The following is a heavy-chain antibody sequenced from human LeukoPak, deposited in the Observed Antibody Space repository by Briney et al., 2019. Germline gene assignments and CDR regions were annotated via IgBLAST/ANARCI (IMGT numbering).Heavy chain of an antibody. J-gene: IGHJ6*03. Sequence: QAGGSLRLSCAASGFTFSSYEMNWVRQAPGKGLEWVSYISSSSSTIYYADSVKGRFTISRGNAKNSLYVAMNSLRDEDTAGYYFARDHNRWTLNALFHYYYYMDVWGKGTTVTVSS. CDR1: GFTFSSYE. CDR2: ISSSSSTI. D-gene: IGHD1-14*01. V-gene: IGHV3-48*02. CDR3: ARDHNRWTLNALFHYYYYMDV.